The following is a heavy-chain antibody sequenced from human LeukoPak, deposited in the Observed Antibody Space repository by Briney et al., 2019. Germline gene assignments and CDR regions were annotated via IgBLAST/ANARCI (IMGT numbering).Heavy chain of an antibody. CDR1: GYTFTGYY. V-gene: IGHV1-2*04. D-gene: IGHD3-10*01. J-gene: IGHJ5*01. CDR3: AREDYYGSGSLPWFDP. CDR2: INPNSGGT. Sequence: SVKFSCKASGYTFTGYYMHWVRQAPGQGLEWMGWINPNSGGTHSAQKFQGWVTLTRYTSLSTGYMELSRLRSDDTAVYYCAREDYYGSGSLPWFDPWGQGTLVTVSS.